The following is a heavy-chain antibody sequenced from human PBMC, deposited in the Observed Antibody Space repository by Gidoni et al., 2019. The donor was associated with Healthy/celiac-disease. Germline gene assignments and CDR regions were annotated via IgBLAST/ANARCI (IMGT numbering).Heavy chain of an antibody. Sequence: QVQLQQWGAGLLTPSETLSLPFAVSAGSFSGYYWLWIRPPPGKGLEWIGEINHSGRTNYNPSLKSRVTISVDTSKNQFSLKLSSVTAADTAVYYCARKPQRYYYDSSGYYRRAFDIWGQGTMVTVSS. CDR2: INHSGRT. CDR3: ARKPQRYYYDSSGYYRRAFDI. D-gene: IGHD3-22*01. V-gene: IGHV4-34*01. CDR1: AGSFSGYY. J-gene: IGHJ3*02.